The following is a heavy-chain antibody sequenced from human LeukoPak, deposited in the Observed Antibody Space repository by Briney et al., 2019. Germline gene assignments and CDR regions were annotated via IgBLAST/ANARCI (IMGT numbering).Heavy chain of an antibody. Sequence: GGSLRLSCAASGFTFSSYWMSWVRQAPGKGLEWVSSISSSSGYIFYADSVKGRFTISRDNSKNIVYLQMDSLRVDDTALYYCARGGYQPYYYMDVWGTGTTVTVSS. CDR1: GFTFSSYW. V-gene: IGHV3-21*01. CDR3: ARGGYQPYYYMDV. D-gene: IGHD2-2*01. CDR2: ISSSSGYI. J-gene: IGHJ6*03.